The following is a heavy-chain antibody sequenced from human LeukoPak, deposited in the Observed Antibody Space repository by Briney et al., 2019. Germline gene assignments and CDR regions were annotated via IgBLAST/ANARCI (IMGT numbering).Heavy chain of an antibody. D-gene: IGHD5/OR15-5a*01. CDR1: GGSISSYY. J-gene: IGHJ4*02. CDR3: ARRRFLRGPDVVNPFDY. CDR2: INYSGNT. V-gene: IGHV4-59*08. Sequence: SETLSLTCTVSGGSISSYYWSWIRQPPGKGLEWIGSINYSGNTYYNPSLKSRVTISVDTSKNQFSLKLSSVTAADTAVYYCARRRFLRGPDVVNPFDYWGQGTLVTVSS.